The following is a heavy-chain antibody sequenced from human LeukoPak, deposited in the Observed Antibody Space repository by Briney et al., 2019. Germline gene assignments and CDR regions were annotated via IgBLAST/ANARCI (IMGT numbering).Heavy chain of an antibody. Sequence: GGSLRLSCAASGFTFSNACVNWVRQAPGQGLEWIGRSKSNTDGGTVDYAAPVKGRFTISRDDSRSTLYLQMDSLKAENAAVLCCSTALRWEDQVGEHWGQGTLVTVSS. CDR1: GFTFSNAC. D-gene: IGHD4-23*01. J-gene: IGHJ4*02. CDR3: STALRWEDQVGEH. CDR2: SKSNTDGGTV. V-gene: IGHV3-15*01.